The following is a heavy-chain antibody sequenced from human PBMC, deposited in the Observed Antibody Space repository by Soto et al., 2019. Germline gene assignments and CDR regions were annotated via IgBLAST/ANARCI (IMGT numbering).Heavy chain of an antibody. CDR1: GGTFSSYA. CDR3: ASPGLYSSSSDY. J-gene: IGHJ4*02. CDR2: IIPIFGTA. V-gene: IGHV1-69*13. Sequence: SVKVSCKASGGTFSSYAISWVRQAPGQGLEWMGGIIPIFGTANYAQKFQGRVTITADESTSTAYMELSSLRSEDTAVYYCASPGLYSSSSDYWGQGTLVTVSS. D-gene: IGHD6-6*01.